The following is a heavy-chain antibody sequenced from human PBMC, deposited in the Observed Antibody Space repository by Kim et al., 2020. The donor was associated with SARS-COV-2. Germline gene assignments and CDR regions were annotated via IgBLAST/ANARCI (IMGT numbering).Heavy chain of an antibody. V-gene: IGHV3-23*03. D-gene: IGHD1-26*01. J-gene: IGHJ3*02. Sequence: SGKGRFTISRDNSKNTLYLQMNSLRAEDTAVYYCAKDRIIVGASVDAFDIWGQGTMVTVSS. CDR3: AKDRIIVGASVDAFDI.